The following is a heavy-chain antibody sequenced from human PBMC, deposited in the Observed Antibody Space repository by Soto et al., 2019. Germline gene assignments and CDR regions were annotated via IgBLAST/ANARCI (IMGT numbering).Heavy chain of an antibody. CDR1: GFTFSSYA. CDR2: ISYDGSNK. Sequence: GGSLRLSCAASGFTFSSYAMHWVRQAPGKGLEWVAVISYDGSNKYYADSVKGRFTISRDNSKNTLYMQMKSMRAEDTAVYYCARWTTTVTSFDYWGQGTLVTVSS. V-gene: IGHV3-30-3*01. J-gene: IGHJ4*02. CDR3: ARWTTTVTSFDY. D-gene: IGHD4-17*01.